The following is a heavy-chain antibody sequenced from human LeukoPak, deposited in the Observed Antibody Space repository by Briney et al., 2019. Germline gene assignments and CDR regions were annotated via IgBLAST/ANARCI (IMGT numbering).Heavy chain of an antibody. CDR2: INPNSGVT. D-gene: IGHD5-18*01. CDR1: GYTVTGHY. V-gene: IGHV1-2*02. CDR3: AKDAYSGFSSSYNMDS. J-gene: IGHJ4*02. Sequence: ASVKVSCKASGYTVTGHYLHWVRQAPGQGLEWMGWINPNSGVTNHAQKFQGRVTMTRDTSINTAYMELHSLTSDDTAMYYCAKDAYSGFSSSYNMDSWGQGTLVTVSS.